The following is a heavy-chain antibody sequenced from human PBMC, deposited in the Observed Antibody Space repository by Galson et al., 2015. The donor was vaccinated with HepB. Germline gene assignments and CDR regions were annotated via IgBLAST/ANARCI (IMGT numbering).Heavy chain of an antibody. Sequence: SLRLSCAASGFTFSSYGMHWVRQVPGKGLEWVALIWDDVSNTYYGDSVKGRFTISRDNSKNTLYLQMNSLRAEDTAIYYCARESFYCSSTSRRPEEIDYWGQGTLVTVSS. CDR1: GFTFSSYG. CDR3: ARESFYCSSTSRRPEEIDY. D-gene: IGHD2-2*01. J-gene: IGHJ4*02. V-gene: IGHV3-33*01. CDR2: IWDDVSNT.